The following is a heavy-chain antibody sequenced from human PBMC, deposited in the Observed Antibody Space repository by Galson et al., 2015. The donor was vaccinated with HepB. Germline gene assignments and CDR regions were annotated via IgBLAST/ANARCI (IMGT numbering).Heavy chain of an antibody. CDR3: ARVSAYYYDSSGYYPIYYFDY. J-gene: IGHJ4*02. D-gene: IGHD3-22*01. CDR1: GYTFTSYG. CDR2: ISAYNGNT. Sequence: SVKVSCKASGYTFTSYGISWVRQAPGQGLEWMGWISAYNGNTNYAQKLQGRVTMTTDTSTSTAYMELRSLRSDDTAVYYCARVSAYYYDSSGYYPIYYFDYWGQGTLVTVSS. V-gene: IGHV1-18*01.